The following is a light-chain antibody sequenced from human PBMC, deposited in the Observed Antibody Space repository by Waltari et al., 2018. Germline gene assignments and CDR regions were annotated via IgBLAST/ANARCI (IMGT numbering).Light chain of an antibody. Sequence: DIHMTQSPSSLSTSVGDRVTITCRASQSISSYLNWYQQKPGKAPKLLIYAASSLQSGVPSRFSGSGSGRDFTLIISSLQPEDFATYYCQQYYSYPVTFGQGTRV. CDR2: AAS. J-gene: IGKJ1*01. CDR3: QQYYSYPVT. CDR1: QSISSY. V-gene: IGKV1-39*01.